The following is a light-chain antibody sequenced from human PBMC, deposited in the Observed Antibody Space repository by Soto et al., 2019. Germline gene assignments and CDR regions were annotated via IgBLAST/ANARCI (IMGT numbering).Light chain of an antibody. Sequence: QSALTQPASVSGSPGQSITISCTGTSNDVGSYDYVSWYQQHPGKAPKLIIYVVSNRPSGVSTRFSGSKSGNTASLTISGLQAEDEADYYCSSYSSSSTLVFRGGTKLTVL. J-gene: IGLJ2*01. CDR3: SSYSSSSTLV. CDR1: SNDVGSYDY. CDR2: VVS. V-gene: IGLV2-14*03.